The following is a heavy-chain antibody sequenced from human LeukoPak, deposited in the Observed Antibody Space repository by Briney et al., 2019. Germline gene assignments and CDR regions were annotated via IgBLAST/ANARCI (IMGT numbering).Heavy chain of an antibody. Sequence: SETLSLTCTASGGSISSSSYYWGWIRQPPGKGLEWIGSIYYSGSTCYNPSLKSRVTISVDTSKNQFSLKLSSVTAADTAVYYCATTKRGYSGYEYPWGQGTLVTVSS. CDR3: ATTKRGYSGYEYP. J-gene: IGHJ5*02. CDR2: IYYSGST. CDR1: GGSISSSSYY. D-gene: IGHD5-12*01. V-gene: IGHV4-39*01.